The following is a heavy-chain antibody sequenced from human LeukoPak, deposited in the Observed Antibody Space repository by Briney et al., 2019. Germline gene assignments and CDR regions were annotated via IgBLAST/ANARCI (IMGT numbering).Heavy chain of an antibody. V-gene: IGHV4-4*07. CDR3: ARDGGSGDYVY. CDR2: MHTSGST. CDR1: GGSIRNYY. J-gene: IGHJ4*02. D-gene: IGHD2-15*01. Sequence: SETLSLTCTVSGGSIRNYYWNWIRQPAGKGLEWIGRMHTSGSTNYNPSLKSRLTMSVDTSKNQISLKLSSVTAADTAVYYCARDGGSGDYVYWGQGTLVTVSS.